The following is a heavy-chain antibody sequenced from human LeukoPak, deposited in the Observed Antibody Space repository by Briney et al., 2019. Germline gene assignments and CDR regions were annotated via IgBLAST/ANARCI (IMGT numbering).Heavy chain of an antibody. J-gene: IGHJ4*02. CDR3: ARGYYGSGSYYRD. CDR1: GVSISSYY. CDR2: IYTSGST. D-gene: IGHD3-10*01. Sequence: PSETLSLTCTVSGVSISSYYWSWIRQPAGKGLEWIGRIYTSGSTNYNPSLKSRVTISVDTSKNQFSLKLSSVTAADTAVYYCARGYYGSGSYYRDWGQGTLVTVSS. V-gene: IGHV4-4*07.